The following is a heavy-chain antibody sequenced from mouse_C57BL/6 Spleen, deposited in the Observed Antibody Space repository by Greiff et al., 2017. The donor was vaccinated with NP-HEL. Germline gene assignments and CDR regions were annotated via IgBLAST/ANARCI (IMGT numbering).Heavy chain of an antibody. Sequence: QVQLQQSGAELARPGASVKMSCKASGYTFTSYTMHWVKQRPGQGLEWIGYINPSSGYTKYNQKFKDKATLTADKSSSTAYMQLSSLTSEDSAVYYCAREDGNDGYYGVPSFAYWGQGTLVTVSA. CDR2: INPSSGYT. D-gene: IGHD2-3*01. J-gene: IGHJ3*01. CDR1: GYTFTSYT. V-gene: IGHV1-4*01. CDR3: AREDGNDGYYGVPSFAY.